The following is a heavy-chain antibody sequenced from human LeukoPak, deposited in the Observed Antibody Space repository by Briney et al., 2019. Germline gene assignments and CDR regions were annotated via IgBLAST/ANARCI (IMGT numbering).Heavy chain of an antibody. V-gene: IGHV3-23*01. D-gene: IGHD4-17*01. J-gene: IGHJ4*02. CDR2: ISGSGGST. CDR1: GFTFSSYA. Sequence: GGSLRLSCAASGFTFSSYAKSWVRQAPGKGLEWVSAISGSGGSTYYADSVKGRFTISRDNSKNTLYLQMNSLRAEDTAVYYCAKDHGRGEGFDYWGQGTLVTVSS. CDR3: AKDHGRGEGFDY.